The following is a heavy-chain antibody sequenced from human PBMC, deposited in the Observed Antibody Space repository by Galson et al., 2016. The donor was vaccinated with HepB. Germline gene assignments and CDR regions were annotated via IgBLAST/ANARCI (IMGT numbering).Heavy chain of an antibody. Sequence: SLRLSCAASGFTFSDYYMSWIRQAPGKGLEWVSYISSSGSTIYYARSVKGRFTISRDNAKKSLYLQMNSLRAEDSAVYYCARMKGYSSGSWFDPWGQGTLVTVSS. D-gene: IGHD6-19*01. CDR1: GFTFSDYY. V-gene: IGHV3-11*01. CDR3: ARMKGYSSGSWFDP. J-gene: IGHJ5*02. CDR2: ISSSGSTI.